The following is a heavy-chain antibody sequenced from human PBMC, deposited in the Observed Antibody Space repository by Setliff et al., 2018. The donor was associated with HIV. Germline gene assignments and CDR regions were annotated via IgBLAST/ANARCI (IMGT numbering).Heavy chain of an antibody. V-gene: IGHV3-74*01. CDR1: GFSFSSYW. Sequence: LRLSCAASGFSFSSYWMNWVRQAPGKGLVWVSRINSDGNTISYADSVKGRFTISRDNAKNTVYLEMNSLRAEDTAVYHCASARIPTGGVSTSLDYWGQGTQVTVSS. CDR3: ASARIPTGGVSTSLDY. J-gene: IGHJ4*02. D-gene: IGHD3-3*01. CDR2: INSDGNTI.